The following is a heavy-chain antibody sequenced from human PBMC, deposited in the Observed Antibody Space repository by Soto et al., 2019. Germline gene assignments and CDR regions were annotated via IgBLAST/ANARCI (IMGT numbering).Heavy chain of an antibody. V-gene: IGHV3-73*01. CDR3: TRDPRNYYDSSGSANWFDP. Sequence: GGSLRLSCTASGFTFSGSAMHWVRQASGKGLEWVGRIRSKTNSYATAYAASVKGRFTISRDDSKNTAYLQMNSLKIEDTAVYYCTRDPRNYYDSSGSANWFDPWGQGTLVTVSS. D-gene: IGHD3-22*01. CDR1: GFTFSGSA. CDR2: IRSKTNSYAT. J-gene: IGHJ5*02.